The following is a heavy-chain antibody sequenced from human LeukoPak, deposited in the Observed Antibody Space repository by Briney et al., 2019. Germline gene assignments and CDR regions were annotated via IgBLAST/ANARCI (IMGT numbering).Heavy chain of an antibody. CDR2: MNPNSGNT. CDR3: ARDLYVDTAMATQGGYFDY. J-gene: IGHJ4*02. Sequence: ASVKVSCKASGYTFTSYDINWVRQATGQGLEWMGWMNPNSGNTGYAQKFQGRVTITRNTSISTAYMELSSLRSEDTAVYYCARDLYVDTAMATQGGYFDYWGQGTLVTVSS. CDR1: GYTFTSYD. D-gene: IGHD5-18*01. V-gene: IGHV1-8*03.